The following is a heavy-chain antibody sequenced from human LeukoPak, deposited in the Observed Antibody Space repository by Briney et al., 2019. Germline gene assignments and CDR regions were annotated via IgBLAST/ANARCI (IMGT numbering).Heavy chain of an antibody. CDR3: ARRVAARPLWYFDY. Sequence: PSETLSLTCTVSGGSISSYYWSWIRQPPGKGLEWIGYIYYSGSTNYNPSLKSRVTISVDTSKNQFSLKLSSVTAADTAVYYCARRVAARPLWYFDYWGQGTLVTVSS. CDR1: GGSISSYY. D-gene: IGHD6-6*01. CDR2: IYYSGST. J-gene: IGHJ4*02. V-gene: IGHV4-59*08.